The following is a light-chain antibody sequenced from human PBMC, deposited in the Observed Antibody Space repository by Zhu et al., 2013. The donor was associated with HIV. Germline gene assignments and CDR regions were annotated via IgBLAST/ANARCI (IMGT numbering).Light chain of an antibody. CDR1: QDISVW. J-gene: IGKJ2*01. CDR2: AAS. V-gene: IGKV1-12*01. CDR3: QQYNNWPRT. Sequence: DIQMTQSPSSVSASVGDRVTITCRASQDISVWLAWYQQKPGKAPKLLIYAASTLLSGVPSRFSGTGSGTDFTLTISSLQPEDFAVYYCQQYNNWPRTFGQGTKLEIK.